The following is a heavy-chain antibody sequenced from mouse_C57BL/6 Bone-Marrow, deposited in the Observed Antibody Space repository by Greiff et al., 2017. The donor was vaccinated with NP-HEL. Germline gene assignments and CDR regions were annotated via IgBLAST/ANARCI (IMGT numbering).Heavy chain of an antibody. CDR2: ISNGGGST. Sequence: DVMLVESGGGLVQPGGSLKLSCAASGFTFSDYYMYWVRQTPEKRLEWVAYISNGGGSTYYPDTVQGRFTISRDNAKNTLYLQMSRLKSEDTAMYYCARHPYYYGSSDYYAMDYWGQGTSVTVSS. J-gene: IGHJ4*01. CDR3: ARHPYYYGSSDYYAMDY. D-gene: IGHD1-1*01. V-gene: IGHV5-12*01. CDR1: GFTFSDYY.